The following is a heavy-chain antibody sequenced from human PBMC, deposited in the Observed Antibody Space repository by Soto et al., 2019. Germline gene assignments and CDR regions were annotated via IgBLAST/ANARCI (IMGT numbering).Heavy chain of an antibody. V-gene: IGHV4-34*01. J-gene: IGHJ6*03. Sequence: QVQLQQWGAGLLKPSETLSLTCAVYGGSFSGYYWSWIRQPPGKGLEWIGEINHSGSTNYNPSLKSLVTISVDTSKNQFSLKLSSVTAADTAVYYCARGGPYDFWSGPSHFYYYYYYLDVWGKGTTVTVSS. CDR1: GGSFSGYY. CDR2: INHSGST. D-gene: IGHD3-3*01. CDR3: ARGGPYDFWSGPSHFYYYYYYLDV.